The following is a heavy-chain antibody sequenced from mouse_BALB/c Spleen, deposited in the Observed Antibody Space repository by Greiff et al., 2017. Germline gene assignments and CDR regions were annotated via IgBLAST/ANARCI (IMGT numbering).Heavy chain of an antibody. CDR2: INPSTGYT. CDR1: GYTFTSYW. Sequence: VKLQESGAELAKPGASVKMSCKASGYTFTSYWMHWVKQRPGQGLEWIGYINPSTGYTEYNQKFKDKATLTADKSSSTAYMQLSSLTSEDSAVYYCAKKYGNYGFAYWGQGTLVTVSA. D-gene: IGHD2-10*02. V-gene: IGHV1-7*01. CDR3: AKKYGNYGFAY. J-gene: IGHJ3*01.